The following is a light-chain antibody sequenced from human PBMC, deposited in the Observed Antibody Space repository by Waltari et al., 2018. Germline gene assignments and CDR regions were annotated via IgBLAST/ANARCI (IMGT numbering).Light chain of an antibody. V-gene: IGKV3-11*01. CDR2: DTS. CDR3: QQRSGWPPGLT. CDR1: QSVSTY. Sequence: EIVLPPSPATLPLSPGARATLSCRASQSVSTYLALYQQKPGQAPRLLIYDTSNRATGIPARFSGSGSGTAFTLTISSLEPEDFAVYFCQQRSGWPPGLTFGGGTKVEIK. J-gene: IGKJ4*01.